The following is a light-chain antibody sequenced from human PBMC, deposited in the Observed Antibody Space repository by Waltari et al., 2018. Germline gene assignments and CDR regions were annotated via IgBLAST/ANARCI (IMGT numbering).Light chain of an antibody. J-gene: IGLJ1*01. V-gene: IGLV3-1*01. Sequence: SYELTQPPSVSVSPGQTATITCSGDELGDKYVCWYQHKPGQSPVLVIYQDARRPSGIPERVSGSNSGNTATLTISGTQAIDEADYYCQAWDSSAAGVFGPGTKVTVL. CDR1: ELGDKY. CDR2: QDA. CDR3: QAWDSSAAGV.